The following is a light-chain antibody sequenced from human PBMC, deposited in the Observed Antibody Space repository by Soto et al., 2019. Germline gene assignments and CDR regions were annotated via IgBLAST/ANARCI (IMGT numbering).Light chain of an antibody. V-gene: IGKV3D-15*01. CDR2: AAS. Sequence: EIVMTQSPATLSVSPGERATLSCRASQSISSNLAWYQQQPGQAPRLLIYAASTRATGIPARFSGGGSGTDFTLNISSLGPEEFAVYFCQRYGSSPLNTFGQGTRLEDK. CDR1: QSISSN. J-gene: IGKJ5*01. CDR3: QRYGSSPLNT.